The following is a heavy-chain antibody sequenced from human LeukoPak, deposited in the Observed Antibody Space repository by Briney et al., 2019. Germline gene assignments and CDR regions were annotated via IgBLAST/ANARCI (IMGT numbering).Heavy chain of an antibody. CDR2: ISGSGSGGGT. CDR3: ANLGPYDSSGYYYLFDY. V-gene: IGHV3-23*01. CDR1: GLNYSSYA. Sequence: PGGSLRLSCAASGLNYSSYAMSCAREAPGKALEGVSVISGSGSGGGTYYEDSVNGRFTISRDNSKNPLYLQMSSLRAEDTAVYFCANLGPYDSSGYYYLFDYWGQGTLVTVSS. D-gene: IGHD3-22*01. J-gene: IGHJ4*02.